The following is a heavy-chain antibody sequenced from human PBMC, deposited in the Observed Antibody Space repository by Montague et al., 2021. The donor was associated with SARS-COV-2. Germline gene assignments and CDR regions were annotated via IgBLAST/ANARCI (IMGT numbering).Heavy chain of an antibody. CDR1: GFTFSGYW. J-gene: IGHJ4*02. CDR3: ARLGGSSWHFDY. CDR2: IKQDGSEK. Sequence: SLRLSCAASGFTFSGYWMSWVRQAPGKGLEWVANIKQDGSEKYYVDSVKGRFTISRDNAKNSLYLQMNSLRAEDTAVYYCARLGGSSWHFDYWGQGTLVTVSS. V-gene: IGHV3-7*01. D-gene: IGHD6-13*01.